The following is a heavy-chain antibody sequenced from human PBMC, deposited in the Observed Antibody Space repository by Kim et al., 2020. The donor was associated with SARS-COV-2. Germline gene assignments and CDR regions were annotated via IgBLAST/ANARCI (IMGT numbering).Heavy chain of an antibody. D-gene: IGHD3-16*02. J-gene: IGHJ6*02. CDR3: ARVGYDYVWGSYRDYYYYYGLDV. CDR1: GFTFSDYY. V-gene: IGHV3-11*05. CDR2: ISSSSSYT. Sequence: GGSLRLSCAASGFTFSDYYMSWIRQAPGKGLEWVSYISSSSSYTNYADSVKGRFTISRDNAKNSLYLQMNSLRAEDTAVDYCARVGYDYVWGSYRDYYYYYGLDVWGQGTTVTVS.